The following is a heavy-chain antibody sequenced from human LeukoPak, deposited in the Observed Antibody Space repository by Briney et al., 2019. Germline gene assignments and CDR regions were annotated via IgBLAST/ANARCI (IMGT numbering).Heavy chain of an antibody. CDR2: IYYSGST. V-gene: IGHV4-59*01. D-gene: IGHD5-18*01. CDR1: GGSISSYY. J-gene: IGHJ6*02. CDR3: ARDGISGYSYGLDYYYYGMDV. Sequence: PSETLSLTCTVSGGSISSYYWSWIRQPPGKGLEWIGYIYYSGSTNYNLSLKSRVTISVDTSKNQFSLKLSSVTAADTAVYYCARDGISGYSYGLDYYYYGMDVWGQGTTVTVSS.